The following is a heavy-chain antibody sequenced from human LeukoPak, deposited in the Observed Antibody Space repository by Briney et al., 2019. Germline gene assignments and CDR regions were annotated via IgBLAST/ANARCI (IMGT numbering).Heavy chain of an antibody. CDR3: TRSMGRMDV. J-gene: IGHJ6*02. Sequence: GGSLRLSCAASGFTFSSYAMHWVRQAPGKGLEWVAVISYDGSNKYYADSVKGRFTISRDNSKNTLYLQMNSLRAEDTAVYYCTRSMGRMDVWGQGTTVTVSS. D-gene: IGHD2-8*01. V-gene: IGHV3-30-3*01. CDR1: GFTFSSYA. CDR2: ISYDGSNK.